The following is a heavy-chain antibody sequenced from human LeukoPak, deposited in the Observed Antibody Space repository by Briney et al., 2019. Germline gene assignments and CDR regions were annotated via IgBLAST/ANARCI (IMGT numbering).Heavy chain of an antibody. CDR1: GYIFTDYY. Sequence: ASVKVSCKASGYIFTDYYMHWVRQAPGQELGWMGRINPNSGGTNYAQKFQGRVTMTRDTSISTAYMELSRLRSDDTAVYYCARGGWGYSYGRDAFDIWGQGTMVTVSS. D-gene: IGHD5-18*01. CDR3: ARGGWGYSYGRDAFDI. J-gene: IGHJ3*02. CDR2: INPNSGGT. V-gene: IGHV1-2*06.